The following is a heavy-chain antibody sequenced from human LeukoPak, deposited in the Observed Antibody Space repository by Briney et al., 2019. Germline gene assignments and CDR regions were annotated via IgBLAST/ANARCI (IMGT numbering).Heavy chain of an antibody. D-gene: IGHD6-13*01. CDR1: GFTFDDYA. J-gene: IGHJ4*02. V-gene: IGHV3-9*01. Sequence: GGSLRLSCTASGFTFDDYAMHWVRQAPGKGLEWVSGINWNSGGIAYADSVKGRFTISRDNAKNSLYLQMNSLRAEDTAVYYCARGGYSSSWIYFDYWGQGTLVTVSS. CDR3: ARGGYSSSWIYFDY. CDR2: INWNSGGI.